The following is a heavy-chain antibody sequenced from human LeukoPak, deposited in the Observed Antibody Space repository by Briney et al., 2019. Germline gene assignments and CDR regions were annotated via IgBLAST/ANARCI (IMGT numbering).Heavy chain of an antibody. J-gene: IGHJ6*03. Sequence: PGGSLRLSCAASGFTFSSYRMSWVRQAPGKGLEWVANIKQDGSEKYYVDSVKGRFTISRDNAKNSLYLQMNSLRAEDTAVYYCARDLNHLSGWYLYYYYYMDVWGKGTTVTVSS. CDR2: IKQDGSEK. V-gene: IGHV3-7*01. D-gene: IGHD6-19*01. CDR1: GFTFSSYR. CDR3: ARDLNHLSGWYLYYYYYMDV.